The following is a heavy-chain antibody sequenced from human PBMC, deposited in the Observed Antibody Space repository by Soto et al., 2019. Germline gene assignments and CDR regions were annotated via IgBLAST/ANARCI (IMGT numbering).Heavy chain of an antibody. CDR1: GFTFSSVRSYW. CDR3: ARGYY. CDR2: IKLDGSER. J-gene: IGHJ4*02. Sequence: EVQLVESGGGLVQPGGSLRLSCAASGFTFSSVRSYWMSWVRQAPGKGLEWVANIKLDGSERYYVDSVKGRFTISRDDGRNSLYLQMNSLRAEDTAIYYCARGYYWGQGTLVSVSS. V-gene: IGHV3-7*01. D-gene: IGHD2-15*01.